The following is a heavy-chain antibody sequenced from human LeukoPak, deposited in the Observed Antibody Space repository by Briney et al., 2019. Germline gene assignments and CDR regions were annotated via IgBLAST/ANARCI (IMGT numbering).Heavy chain of an antibody. Sequence: PGGSLRLSCAASGFTFSSYAMSWARQAPGKGLEWVSAISGSGGSTYYADSVKGRFTISRDNSKNTLYLQMNSLRAEDTAVYYCAKVRATFGGIGASDYWGQGTLVTVSS. J-gene: IGHJ4*02. D-gene: IGHD3-16*01. CDR1: GFTFSSYA. CDR3: AKVRATFGGIGASDY. CDR2: ISGSGGST. V-gene: IGHV3-23*01.